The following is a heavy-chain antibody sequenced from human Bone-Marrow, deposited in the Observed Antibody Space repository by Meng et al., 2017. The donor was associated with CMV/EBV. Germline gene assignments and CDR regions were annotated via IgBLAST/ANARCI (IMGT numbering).Heavy chain of an antibody. CDR3: AREYSGSYWHCFSP. CDR2: ISSSSSYI. Sequence: GGSLRLSCAASGFTFSSYSMNWVRQAPGKGLEWVSSISSSSSYIYYADSVKGRFTISRDNAKNSLYLQMNSLRAEDTAVYYCAREYSGSYWHCFSPLGQGTLVTVSS. J-gene: IGHJ5*02. CDR1: GFTFSSYS. D-gene: IGHD1-26*01. V-gene: IGHV3-21*01.